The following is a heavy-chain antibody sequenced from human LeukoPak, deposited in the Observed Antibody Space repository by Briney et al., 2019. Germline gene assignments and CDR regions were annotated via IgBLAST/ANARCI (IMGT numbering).Heavy chain of an antibody. CDR3: ARHPVGATLEIDY. D-gene: IGHD1-26*01. CDR2: IYYSGST. Sequence: SETLSLTCTVSGGSISSSSYYWGWIRQPPGKGLEWIGSIYYSGSTYYNPSLKSRVTISVDTSKNQFSLKLSSVTAADTAVYYCARHPVGATLEIDYWGREPWSPSPQ. J-gene: IGHJ4*02. V-gene: IGHV4-39*01. CDR1: GGSISSSSYY.